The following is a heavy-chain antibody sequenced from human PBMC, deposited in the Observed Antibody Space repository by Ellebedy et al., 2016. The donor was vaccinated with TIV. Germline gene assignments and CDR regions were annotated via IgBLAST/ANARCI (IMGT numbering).Heavy chain of an antibody. CDR1: GDSVSSDSY. J-gene: IGHJ1*01. D-gene: IGHD3-10*01. CDR3: ARAGGQYFGDVRVEH. CDR2: IYSTGST. Sequence: SETLSLXCTVSGDSVSSDSYWSWIRQAPGKGLEWIGYIYSTGSTNYNPSLKSRVTISGDASKNHFSLMLTSVTAADTALYFCARAGGQYFGDVRVEHWGLGTMVTVSS. V-gene: IGHV4-61*01.